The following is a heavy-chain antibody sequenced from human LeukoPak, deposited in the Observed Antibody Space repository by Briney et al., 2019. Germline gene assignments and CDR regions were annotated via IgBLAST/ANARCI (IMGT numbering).Heavy chain of an antibody. CDR2: IYTSGST. J-gene: IGHJ6*03. CDR1: GCSISSYY. Sequence: SETLSLTCTVSGCSISSYYRSWIRQPAGKGLEWIGRIYTSGSTNYNPSLKRRVTMSVNTSTNQFSLQLSTSTAADTPVYYCWSDSPPVDYYYYYCIDVWGKGTAVTVSS. V-gene: IGHV4-4*07. D-gene: IGHD3-9*01. CDR3: WSDSPPVDYYYYYCIDV.